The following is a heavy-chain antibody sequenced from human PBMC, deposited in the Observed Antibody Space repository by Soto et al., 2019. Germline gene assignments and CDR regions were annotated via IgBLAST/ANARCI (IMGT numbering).Heavy chain of an antibody. J-gene: IGHJ1*01. V-gene: IGHV3-64D*06. CDR3: ARGAPVFIQH. CDR1: GFTFSIYA. Sequence: PGGSLRLSCSASGFTFSIYAMHWVRQAPGKGLEYVSSISTNGGSTHYADSVKGRSTISRDNSKNTQYLQMSSLRADDTAVYYCARGAPVFIQHWGQGTLVTVSS. CDR2: ISTNGGST. D-gene: IGHD3-10*01.